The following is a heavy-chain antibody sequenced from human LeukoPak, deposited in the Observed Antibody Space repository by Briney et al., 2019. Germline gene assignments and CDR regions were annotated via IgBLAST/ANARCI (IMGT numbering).Heavy chain of an antibody. Sequence: TGGSLRLSCAASVVTLLAYWMYWVRQAPGKGLVWVSRINSDGSSTSYADSVKGRFIISRDNAKNTLYLQMNSLRPEDTDVYYCARLLDPSNRVTTPSPFDYWGQGTLVTASS. CDR2: INSDGSST. CDR1: VVTLLAYW. D-gene: IGHD4-17*01. V-gene: IGHV3-74*01. CDR3: ARLLDPSNRVTTPSPFDY. J-gene: IGHJ4*02.